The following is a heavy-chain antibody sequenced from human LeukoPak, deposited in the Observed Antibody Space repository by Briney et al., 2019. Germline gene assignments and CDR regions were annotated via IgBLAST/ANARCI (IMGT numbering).Heavy chain of an antibody. V-gene: IGHV3-23*01. CDR2: ISGSGGST. J-gene: IGHJ4*02. Sequence: PGGSLRLSCAASGFTVSSNYMSWVRQAPGKGLEWVSAISGSGGSTYYADSVKGRFTISRDNSKNTLYLQMNSLRAEDTAVYYCAKDLRWSTWGIFDYWGQGTLVTVSS. D-gene: IGHD4-23*01. CDR1: GFTVSSNY. CDR3: AKDLRWSTWGIFDY.